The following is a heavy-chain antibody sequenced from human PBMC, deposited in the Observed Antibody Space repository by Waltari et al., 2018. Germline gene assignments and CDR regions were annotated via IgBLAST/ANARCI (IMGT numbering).Heavy chain of an antibody. D-gene: IGHD3-3*01. CDR3: ARKRLTIFGVVIIQGAFDI. CDR2: INHSGST. V-gene: IGHV4-34*01. Sequence: QVQLQQWGAGLLKPSETLSLTCAVYGGSFSGYYWSWLRQPPGKGLEWIGEINHSGSTNYNPSLKSRVTISVDTSKNQFSLKLSSVTAADTAVYYCARKRLTIFGVVIIQGAFDIWGQGTMVTVSS. CDR1: GGSFSGYY. J-gene: IGHJ3*02.